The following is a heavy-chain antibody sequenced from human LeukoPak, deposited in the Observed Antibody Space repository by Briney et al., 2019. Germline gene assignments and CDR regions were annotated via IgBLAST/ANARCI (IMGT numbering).Heavy chain of an antibody. V-gene: IGHV3-74*01. CDR1: GFTFSSYW. CDR3: ARDNSSSWYWFDP. CDR2: INSDVSST. Sequence: GGSLRLSCAASGFTFSSYWMHWVRQAPGKGLVWVSRINSDVSSTTYADSVKGRFTISRDNAKNTLYLQMNSLRAEHTGVYYCARDNSSSWYWFDPWGQRTLVTVSS. D-gene: IGHD6-13*01. J-gene: IGHJ5*02.